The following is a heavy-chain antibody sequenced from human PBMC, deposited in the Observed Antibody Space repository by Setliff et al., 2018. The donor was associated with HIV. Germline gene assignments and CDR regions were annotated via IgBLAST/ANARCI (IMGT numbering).Heavy chain of an antibody. V-gene: IGHV1-69*13. CDR2: IIPIFNTA. Sequence: SVKVSCKASGGTFSLYAINWVRQAPGQGLEWMGGIIPIFNTANYAQKFQGRVTITADGSTSTAYMELSSLRFEDTATYYCARDQATGYEKVWFSWIDPWGQGTLVTV. J-gene: IGHJ5*02. CDR1: GGTFSLYA. D-gene: IGHD5-12*01. CDR3: ARDQATGYEKVWFSWIDP.